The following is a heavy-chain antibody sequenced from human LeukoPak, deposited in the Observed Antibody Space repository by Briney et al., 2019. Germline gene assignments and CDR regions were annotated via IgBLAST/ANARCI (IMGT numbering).Heavy chain of an antibody. Sequence: SGTLSLTCVVSGYSISTGYFWGWVRQPPGKGLEWIGSIYRNGSTYYNPSPKSRVTVSVDTSKNQFSLKLSSVTAADTAVYYCARHYWTPGAFDIWGQGTVVTVSS. V-gene: IGHV4-38-2*01. D-gene: IGHD1-1*01. CDR1: GYSISTGYF. J-gene: IGHJ3*02. CDR3: ARHYWTPGAFDI. CDR2: IYRNGST.